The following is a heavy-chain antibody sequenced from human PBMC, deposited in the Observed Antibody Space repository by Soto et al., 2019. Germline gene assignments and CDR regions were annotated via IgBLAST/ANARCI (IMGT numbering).Heavy chain of an antibody. CDR3: AKDFVLGYCSGGSCSVHDY. Sequence: PGGSLRLSCAASGFTFSSYAMSWVRQAPGKGLEWVSAISGSGGSTYYADSVKGRFTISRDNSKNTLYLQMNSLRAEDTAVYYCAKDFVLGYCSGGSCSVHDYWGQGTLVTVSS. V-gene: IGHV3-23*01. D-gene: IGHD2-15*01. CDR2: ISGSGGST. J-gene: IGHJ4*02. CDR1: GFTFSSYA.